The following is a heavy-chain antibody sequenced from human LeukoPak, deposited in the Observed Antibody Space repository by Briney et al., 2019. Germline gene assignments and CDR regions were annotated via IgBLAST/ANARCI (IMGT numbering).Heavy chain of an antibody. CDR1: GGSISSYY. J-gene: IGHJ5*02. CDR2: IYYSGAT. Sequence: TSETLSLTCTVAGGSISSYYWSWIRQPPGKGREWIGYIYYSGATNYGPSLKSRVTISVDTSKNQFSLKLSSVTAADPAVYYCARCGSPSAPLDPWGQGTLVTVSS. D-gene: IGHD1-26*01. V-gene: IGHV4-59*01. CDR3: ARCGSPSAPLDP.